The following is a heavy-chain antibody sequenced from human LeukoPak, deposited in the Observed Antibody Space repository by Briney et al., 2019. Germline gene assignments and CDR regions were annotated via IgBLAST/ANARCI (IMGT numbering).Heavy chain of an antibody. J-gene: IGHJ6*02. CDR2: ISSSSSYI. CDR1: GFTFSSYS. V-gene: IGHV3-21*01. D-gene: IGHD6-19*01. CDR3: AKAVAGSNYYYYVMDV. Sequence: PGGSLRVYCAASGFTFSSYSMNWVRQAPGKGLEWVSSISSSSSYIYYADSVKGRFTISRDNAKNSLYLQMNSLRAEDTAVYYCAKAVAGSNYYYYVMDVWGQGTTVTVSS.